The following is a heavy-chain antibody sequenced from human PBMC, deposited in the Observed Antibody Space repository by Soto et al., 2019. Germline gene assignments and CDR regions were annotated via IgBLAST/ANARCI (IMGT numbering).Heavy chain of an antibody. J-gene: IGHJ4*02. Sequence: QVQLVQSGAEVKKPGSSVKVSCKASGGTFSSYTISWVRQAPGEGLEWMGSIIPILGIANYAQKFQGRVTITADKSTSTAYREMSSLRSEDTAVYYCARGGVSIFDYWGQGTLVTVSS. CDR1: GGTFSSYT. CDR3: ARGGVSIFDY. D-gene: IGHD2-21*01. CDR2: IIPILGIA. V-gene: IGHV1-69*02.